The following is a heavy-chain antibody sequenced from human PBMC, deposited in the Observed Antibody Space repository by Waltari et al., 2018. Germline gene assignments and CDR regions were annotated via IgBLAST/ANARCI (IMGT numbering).Heavy chain of an antibody. CDR2: IRQDGSET. CDR1: GFIFSDLW. CDR3: ATDSDGGVFRF. J-gene: IGHJ4*02. D-gene: IGHD2-15*01. V-gene: IGHV3-7*03. Sequence: EVQVVESVGGLVQPGGSLRLSCATFGFIFSDLWMTWVRQAPGKGLEWVANIRQDGSETNYVDSVKGRFTISRDNAKNSVFLQMDSLRADDTAVYYCATDSDGGVFRFWGQGTLVTVSS.